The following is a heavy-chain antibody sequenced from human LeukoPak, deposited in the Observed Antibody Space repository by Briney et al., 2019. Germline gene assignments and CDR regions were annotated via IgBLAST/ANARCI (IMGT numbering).Heavy chain of an antibody. Sequence: SQTLSLTCTVSGGSITSGSYYWSWVRQPAGKGLEWIGRIYSTGSTYYNPSLKSRVTISLDTSKNQFSLKLSSVTAADTAVYYCARDHTAMAFDYWGQGTWVTLSS. V-gene: IGHV4-61*02. CDR1: GGSITSGSYY. CDR2: IYSTGST. J-gene: IGHJ4*02. D-gene: IGHD5-18*01. CDR3: ARDHTAMAFDY.